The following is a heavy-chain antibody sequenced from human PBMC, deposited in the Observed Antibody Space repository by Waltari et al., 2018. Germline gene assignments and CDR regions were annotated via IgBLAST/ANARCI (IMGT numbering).Heavy chain of an antibody. V-gene: IGHV3-74*01. CDR2: INSGGSDT. D-gene: IGHD6-13*01. Sequence: EEQLVESGGGLIQPGESLRVSCAVSGFTFSRYWMNWVRQGPGKGLVWVARINSGGSDTSYADSVKGRFTISRDNAKNTVYLQMKSLRVEDTAVYYCARMARKTYSSPVAGRDYYYGMDVWGLGTTVTVSS. CDR3: ARMARKTYSSPVAGRDYYYGMDV. J-gene: IGHJ6*02. CDR1: GFTFSRYW.